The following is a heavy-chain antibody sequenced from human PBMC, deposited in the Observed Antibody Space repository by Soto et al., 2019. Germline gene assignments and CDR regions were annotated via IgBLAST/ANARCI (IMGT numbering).Heavy chain of an antibody. D-gene: IGHD3-9*01. Sequence: AASVKVSCKASGYTFTGYYMHWVRQAPGQGLEWMGWINPNSGGTNYAQKFQGWVTMTRDTSISTAYMELSRLRSDDTAVYYCARGILTGYHQFDYWGQGTLVTVSS. CDR2: INPNSGGT. CDR3: ARGILTGYHQFDY. CDR1: GYTFTGYY. J-gene: IGHJ4*02. V-gene: IGHV1-2*04.